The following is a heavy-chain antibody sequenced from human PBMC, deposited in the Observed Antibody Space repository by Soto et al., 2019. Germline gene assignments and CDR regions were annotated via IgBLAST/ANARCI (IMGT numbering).Heavy chain of an antibody. CDR2: IYYSGST. J-gene: IGHJ5*02. D-gene: IGHD2-15*01. Sequence: SETLSLTYTVSGGSISSYYWSWIRQPPGKGLEWIGYIYYSGSTNYNPSLKSRVTISFDASKNEISLQVRSATAADAAVYYCARDLKEYCSDGKCNWFDPWGQGTRVTVSS. CDR3: ARDLKEYCSDGKCNWFDP. V-gene: IGHV4-59*01. CDR1: GGSISSYY.